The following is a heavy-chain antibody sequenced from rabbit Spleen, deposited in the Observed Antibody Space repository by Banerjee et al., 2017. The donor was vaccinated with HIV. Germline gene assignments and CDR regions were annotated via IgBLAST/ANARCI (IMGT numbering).Heavy chain of an antibody. CDR2: IYAGDGNT. CDR3: ARDTSSSFSSYGMDL. CDR1: GFSFSGSYW. V-gene: IGHV1S45*01. J-gene: IGHJ6*01. D-gene: IGHD1-1*01. Sequence: LEESGGGLVQPEGSLTLTCTASGFSFSGSYWICWVRLAPGKGLEWIACIYAGDGNTYYASWAKGRFTISNPSSTTVTLQMTSLTVADTATYFCARDTSSSFSSYGMDLWGPGTLVTVS.